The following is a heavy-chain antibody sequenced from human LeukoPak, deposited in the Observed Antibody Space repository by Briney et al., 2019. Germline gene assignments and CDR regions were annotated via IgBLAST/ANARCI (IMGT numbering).Heavy chain of an antibody. CDR3: ASFLDYGSGSYIFDY. CDR2: INPNSGGT. CDR1: GYTFTGYY. Sequence: GASVKVSCKASGYTFTGYYTHWVRQAPGQGLEWMGWINPNSGGTNYAQKFQGRVTMTRDTSISTAYMELSRLRSDDTAVYYCASFLDYGSGSYIFDYWGQGTLVTVSS. J-gene: IGHJ4*02. V-gene: IGHV1-2*02. D-gene: IGHD3-10*01.